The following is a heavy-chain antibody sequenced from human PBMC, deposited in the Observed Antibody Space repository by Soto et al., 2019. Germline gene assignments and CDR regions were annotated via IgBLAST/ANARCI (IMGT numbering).Heavy chain of an antibody. D-gene: IGHD3-10*01. J-gene: IGHJ6*02. Sequence: QVQLQESGPGLVKPSETLSLSCTVSGGSINSYYWSWIRQSPGKRMEWIGYVHHSWGSSYNPSLQSRVAIPLDTSKSQFSLKVTSVTPTDTAVYYCARQGFGPLHGLVDVWGQGTTVTVSS. CDR2: VHHSWGS. V-gene: IGHV4-59*08. CDR3: ARQGFGPLHGLVDV. CDR1: GGSINSYY.